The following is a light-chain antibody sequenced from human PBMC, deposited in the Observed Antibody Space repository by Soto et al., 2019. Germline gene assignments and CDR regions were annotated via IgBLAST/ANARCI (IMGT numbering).Light chain of an antibody. Sequence: PGQKVTISCSGSSSNIGGNSVSWYQQLPGTAPKLLIYDDNKRPSGIPDRFSGSKSGTSATLGITGFQTGDEADYYCGSWYSSLSAYVFGTGTKVTVL. J-gene: IGLJ1*01. V-gene: IGLV1-51*01. CDR2: DDN. CDR1: SSNIGGNS. CDR3: GSWYSSLSAYV.